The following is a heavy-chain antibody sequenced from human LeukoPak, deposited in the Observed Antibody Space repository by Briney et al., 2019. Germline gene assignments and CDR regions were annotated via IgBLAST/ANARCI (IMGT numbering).Heavy chain of an antibody. Sequence: SETLSLTCAVYGGSFSGYYWSRIRQPPGKGLEWIGEINHSGSTNYNPSLKSRVTISVDTSKNQFSLKLSSVTAADTAVYYCARVKPTYYYGSGSYSISPTRWFDPWGQGTLVTVSS. CDR3: ARVKPTYYYGSGSYSISPTRWFDP. CDR1: GGSFSGYY. CDR2: INHSGST. D-gene: IGHD3-10*01. J-gene: IGHJ5*02. V-gene: IGHV4-34*01.